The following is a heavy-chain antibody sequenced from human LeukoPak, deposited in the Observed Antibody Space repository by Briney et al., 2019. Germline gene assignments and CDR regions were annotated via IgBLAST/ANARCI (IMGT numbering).Heavy chain of an antibody. V-gene: IGHV4-39*07. D-gene: IGHD6-19*01. Sequence: SETLSLTCTVSGGSISSGGYYWSWIRQPPGKGLEWIGEINHSGSTNYNPSLKSRVTISVDTSKNQFSLKLSSVTAADTAVYYCARGEPRYSSGWYFNWFDPWGQGTLVTVSS. CDR1: GGSISSGGYY. CDR3: ARGEPRYSSGWYFNWFDP. J-gene: IGHJ5*02. CDR2: INHSGST.